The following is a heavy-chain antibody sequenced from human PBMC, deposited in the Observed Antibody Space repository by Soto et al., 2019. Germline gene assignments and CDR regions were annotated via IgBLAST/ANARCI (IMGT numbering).Heavy chain of an antibody. J-gene: IGHJ4*02. V-gene: IGHV4-39*01. CDR3: VSQRTSVLTQAYFDY. CDR2: VYYRGRS. D-gene: IGHD2-8*01. CDR1: GASVSNSNYY. Sequence: SETLSLTCTVSGASVSNSNYYWGWIRQSPGKGLEWIGSVYYRGRSYSKSSVKSRVTISVDTSKNQFSLNLNSVTASDTAVYYCVSQRTSVLTQAYFDYWGPGALVTAPQ.